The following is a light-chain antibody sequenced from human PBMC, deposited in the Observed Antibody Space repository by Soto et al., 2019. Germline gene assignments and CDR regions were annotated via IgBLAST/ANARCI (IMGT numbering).Light chain of an antibody. CDR3: HQYNNSWT. CDR1: QSVSSR. CDR2: CAS. J-gene: IGKJ1*01. Sequence: EIVMTQSPDTLSLSPGERATLSCRASQSVSSRLAWYQQKPGPPPRLLIYCASTRATGTQARFSGSGSGTEFTLTISRLQSEDFGVYYRHQYNNSWTFGQGTKVDIK. V-gene: IGKV3D-15*01.